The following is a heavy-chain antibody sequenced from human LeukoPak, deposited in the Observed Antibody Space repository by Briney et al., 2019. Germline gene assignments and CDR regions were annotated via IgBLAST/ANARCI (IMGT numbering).Heavy chain of an antibody. CDR2: IYPGDSDT. V-gene: IGHV5-51*01. CDR1: GYSFTSYW. CDR3: ARPGPATTVTDAFDI. J-gene: IGHJ3*02. D-gene: IGHD4-17*01. Sequence: GESLKISCKGSGYSFTSYWIGWVRQMPGKGLEWMGIIYPGDSDTRYSPFFQGQVTISADKSISTAYLQWSSLKASDTAMYYRARPGPATTVTDAFDIWGQGTMVTVSS.